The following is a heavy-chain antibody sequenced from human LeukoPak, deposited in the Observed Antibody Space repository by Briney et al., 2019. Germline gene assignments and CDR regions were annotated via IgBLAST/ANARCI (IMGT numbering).Heavy chain of an antibody. V-gene: IGHV4-39*01. CDR1: GGSISSSSYY. CDR2: IYYSGST. Sequence: PETLSLTCTVSGGSISSSSYYWGWIRQPPGKGLEWIGSIYYSGSTYYNPSLKSRVTISVDTSKNQFSLKLSSVTAADTAVYYCARPLDSSGFVGAFDIWGQGTVVTVSS. J-gene: IGHJ3*02. CDR3: ARPLDSSGFVGAFDI. D-gene: IGHD3-22*01.